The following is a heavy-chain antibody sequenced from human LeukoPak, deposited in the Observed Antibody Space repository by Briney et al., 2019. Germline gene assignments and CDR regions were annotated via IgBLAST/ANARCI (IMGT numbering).Heavy chain of an antibody. CDR1: GFTFSSDA. CDR3: AKDHFASRVTTPSTFRVHFGY. J-gene: IGHJ4*02. Sequence: GGSLRLSCAVSGFTFSSDAMSWGRQAPGKGLGWVSAISRSGGSTCYADSVKGRCTISRDNSKKTLYLQMNSLRAEDTAVYYCAKDHFASRVTTPSTFRVHFGYWGQGTLVTVSS. D-gene: IGHD4-17*01. V-gene: IGHV3-23*01. CDR2: ISRSGGST.